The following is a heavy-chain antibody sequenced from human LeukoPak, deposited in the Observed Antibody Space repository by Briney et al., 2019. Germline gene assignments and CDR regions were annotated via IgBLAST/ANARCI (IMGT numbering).Heavy chain of an antibody. Sequence: GASVKVSCKASGYTFTSYYMHWVRQAPGQGLEWMGIINPSGGSTNYAQKFQGRVTITADESTSTAYMELSSLRSEDTAVYYCAREGYYNSGLDAFDIWGQGTMVTVSS. CDR2: INPSGGST. CDR1: GYTFTSYY. V-gene: IGHV1-46*01. J-gene: IGHJ3*02. CDR3: AREGYYNSGLDAFDI. D-gene: IGHD2/OR15-2a*01.